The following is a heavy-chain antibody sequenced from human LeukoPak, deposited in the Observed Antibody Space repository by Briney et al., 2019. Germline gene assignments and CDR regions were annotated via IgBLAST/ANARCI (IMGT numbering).Heavy chain of an antibody. V-gene: IGHV3-23*01. J-gene: IGHJ4*02. CDR2: ISGRGGAT. D-gene: IGHD1-26*01. CDR3: AKDLFVEPTTHNFDY. Sequence: PGGSLRLSCSAAGFTLSNYAITWVRQAPGGGLEWVSFISGRGGATNHADSVKGRFSLSSDNSRTTVYLQMRSLRAEDTAVYYCAKDLFVEPTTHNFDYWGQGTLVTVSS. CDR1: GFTLSNYA.